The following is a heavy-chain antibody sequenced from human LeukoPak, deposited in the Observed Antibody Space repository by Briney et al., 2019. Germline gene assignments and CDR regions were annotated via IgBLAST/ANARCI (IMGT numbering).Heavy chain of an antibody. V-gene: IGHV5-51*01. CDR3: ARHHNYYYYMDV. CDR2: IYPGDSDT. Sequence: SLRLSRTGSGYNFTSYWIGWVRQMPGKGLEWMGIIYPGDSDTRYSPSFQGQVTISADKSISTAYLQWSSLKASDTAMYYCARHHNYYYYMDVWGKGTTVTVSS. J-gene: IGHJ6*03. CDR1: GYNFTSYW.